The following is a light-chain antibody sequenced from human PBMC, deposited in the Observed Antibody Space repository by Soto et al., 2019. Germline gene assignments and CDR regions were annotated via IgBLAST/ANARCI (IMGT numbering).Light chain of an antibody. CDR2: YDN. CDR3: GAWDDSRNAYV. Sequence: QSVLTQPPSVSEAPGQRIAISCSGSSCNIGTNAVTWYQHLPGKAPKVLILYDNLLPSGVAYRFSGSRSATSASLPIIRVQSEDDADYYCGAWDDSRNAYVFGTGTKLTVL. V-gene: IGLV1-36*01. CDR1: SCNIGTNA. J-gene: IGLJ1*01.